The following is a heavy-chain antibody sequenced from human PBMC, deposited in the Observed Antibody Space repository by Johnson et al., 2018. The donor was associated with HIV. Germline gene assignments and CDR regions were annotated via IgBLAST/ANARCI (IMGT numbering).Heavy chain of an antibody. CDR1: GFTFSSYA. J-gene: IGHJ3*02. CDR3: AKSPRGYSSI. Sequence: QVQLVESGGGVVQPGRSLRLSCAASGFTFSSYATHWVRQAPGKGLEWVAVISYDGSNKYYADSVKGRFTISRDNSKNTLYLQMNSLRPEDTAVYYCAKSPRGYSSIWGQGTMVTVSS. CDR2: ISYDGSNK. V-gene: IGHV3-30*04. D-gene: IGHD6-13*01.